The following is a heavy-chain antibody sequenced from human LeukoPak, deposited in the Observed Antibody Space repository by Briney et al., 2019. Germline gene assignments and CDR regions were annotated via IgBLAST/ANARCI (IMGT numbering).Heavy chain of an antibody. J-gene: IGHJ6*03. Sequence: ASVKVSCKASGYTFTSYYMHWVRQAPGLGLEWMGIINPSGGSTSYAQKFQGRVTMTRDTSTSTVYMELSSPRSEDTAVYYCARDLPTDYNGYYYYYMDVWGKGTTVTVSS. D-gene: IGHD4-11*01. CDR3: ARDLPTDYNGYYYYYMDV. V-gene: IGHV1-46*01. CDR2: INPSGGST. CDR1: GYTFTSYY.